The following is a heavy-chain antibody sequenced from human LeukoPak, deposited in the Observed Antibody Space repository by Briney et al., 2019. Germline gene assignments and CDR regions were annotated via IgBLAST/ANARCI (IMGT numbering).Heavy chain of an antibody. V-gene: IGHV4-4*07. Sequence: SETLSLTCTVSGGSISSYYWSWIRQPAGKGLEWIGRIYTSGSTNYNPSLKSRVTMSVDTSKNQFSLKLSSVTSADTAVYYCAGGGSYFSFDYWGQGTLVTVSS. CDR1: GGSISSYY. CDR3: AGGGSYFSFDY. CDR2: IYTSGST. D-gene: IGHD1-26*01. J-gene: IGHJ4*02.